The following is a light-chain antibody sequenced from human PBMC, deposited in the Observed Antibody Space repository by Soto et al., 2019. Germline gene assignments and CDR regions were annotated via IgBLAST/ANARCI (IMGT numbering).Light chain of an antibody. Sequence: EIVLTQSPATLSLSPGERATLSCRASQSVSSYLAWYQQKPGQAPRLLIYDASNRATGIPARFSGSGSGTDFTLTISSLESEDFAVYYCQQRSNWPVTLGQGTQVDIK. CDR3: QQRSNWPVT. J-gene: IGKJ1*01. V-gene: IGKV3-11*01. CDR2: DAS. CDR1: QSVSSY.